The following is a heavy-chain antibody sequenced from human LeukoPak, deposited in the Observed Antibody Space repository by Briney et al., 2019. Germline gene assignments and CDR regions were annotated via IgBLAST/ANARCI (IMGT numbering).Heavy chain of an antibody. CDR3: ARYCSSTSCYLDAFDI. V-gene: IGHV4-30-4*08. D-gene: IGHD2-2*01. CDR2: IYYSGST. J-gene: IGHJ3*02. Sequence: SETLSLTCTVSGGSISSSSYYWSWIRQPPGKGLEWIGYIYYSGSTYYNPSLKSRVTISVDTSKNQFSLKLSSVTAADTAVYYCARYCSSTSCYLDAFDIWGQGTMVTVSS. CDR1: GGSISSSSYY.